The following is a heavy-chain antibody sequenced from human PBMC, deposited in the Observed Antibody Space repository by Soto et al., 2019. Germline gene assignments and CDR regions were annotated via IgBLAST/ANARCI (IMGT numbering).Heavy chain of an antibody. Sequence: EVQLVESGGGLVQPGRSLRLSCAASGFTFSSSWMHWVRQAPGEGLVWVSRINSDGSITSYADSVKGRFTISRDNAKNTLYLQMNSLRVEDTAVYCCARVETSPGTVYWGQGPLVTVSS. CDR2: INSDGSIT. D-gene: IGHD1-1*01. CDR1: GFTFSSSW. CDR3: ARVETSPGTVY. V-gene: IGHV3-74*01. J-gene: IGHJ4*02.